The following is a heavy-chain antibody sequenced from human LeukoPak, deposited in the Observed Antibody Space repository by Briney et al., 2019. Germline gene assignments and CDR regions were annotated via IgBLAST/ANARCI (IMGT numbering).Heavy chain of an antibody. Sequence: SETLSLTCTVSGGSISSYYWSWIRQPAGKGLEWIGRIYTSGSTNYNPPLKSRVTMSVDTSKNQFSLKLSSVTAADTAVYYCARDAHCSSTSCYDFVEWRNGMDVWGQGTTVTVSS. D-gene: IGHD2-2*01. CDR2: IYTSGST. V-gene: IGHV4-4*07. J-gene: IGHJ6*02. CDR3: ARDAHCSSTSCYDFVEWRNGMDV. CDR1: GGSISSYY.